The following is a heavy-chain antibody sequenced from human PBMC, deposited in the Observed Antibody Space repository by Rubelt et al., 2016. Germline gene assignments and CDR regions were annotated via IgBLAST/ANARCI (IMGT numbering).Heavy chain of an antibody. V-gene: IGHV1-46*01. CDR3: AQGLNYGDYSDV. CDR2: INPSGGST. D-gene: IGHD4-17*01. Sequence: QVQLLQSGPAVQKPGASVKVSCKASGYTFTNNYMHWVRQAPGHGLEWMGMINPSGGSTTYAQKFQGRVTMTRDTTSTTVHMQLSSLRSADPAVYYCAQGLNYGDYSDVWGQRTTVTASS. J-gene: IGHJ4*02. CDR1: GYTFTNNY.